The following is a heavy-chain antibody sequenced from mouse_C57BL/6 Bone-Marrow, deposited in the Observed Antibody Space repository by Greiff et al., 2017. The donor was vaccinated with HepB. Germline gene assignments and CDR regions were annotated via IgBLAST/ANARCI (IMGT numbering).Heavy chain of an antibody. J-gene: IGHJ2*01. CDR3: ARASYYYGSSYLDY. CDR1: GFTFSDYG. CDR2: ISSGSSTI. V-gene: IGHV5-17*01. Sequence: EVHLVESGGGLVKPGGSLKLSCAASGFTFSDYGMHWVRQAPEKGLEWVAYISSGSSTIYYADTVKGRFPISRDNAKNTLFLQMTSLRSEDTAMYYCARASYYYGSSYLDYWGQGTTLTVSS. D-gene: IGHD1-1*01.